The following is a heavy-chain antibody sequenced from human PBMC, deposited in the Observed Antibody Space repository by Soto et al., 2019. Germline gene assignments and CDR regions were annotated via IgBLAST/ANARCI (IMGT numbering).Heavy chain of an antibody. CDR3: ASLIGVDTLRDY. J-gene: IGHJ4*02. CDR1: GYSFTSYF. CDR2: IDPDGGST. V-gene: IGHV1-46*01. Sequence: ASVKVSCKASGYSFTSYFMHWVRQAPGQGPEWMGIIDPDGGSTSYAQKFQGRVTMTTDTSTSTVYVELSSLRSEDTDVYYCASLIGVDTLRDYWGQGTLVTVSS. D-gene: IGHD3-3*01.